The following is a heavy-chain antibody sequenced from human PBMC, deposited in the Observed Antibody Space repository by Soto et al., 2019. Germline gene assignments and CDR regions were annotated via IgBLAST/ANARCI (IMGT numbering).Heavy chain of an antibody. Sequence: ASVKVSCKTSGYTFSAYYMHWVRQAPGQGLEWMGWISAYNGNTNYAQKLQGRVTMTTDTSTSTAYMELRSLRSDDTAVYYCALGYGELSHWGQGPLFTVS. CDR2: ISAYNGNT. V-gene: IGHV1-18*04. CDR1: GYTFSAYY. J-gene: IGHJ4*02. D-gene: IGHD3-10*01. CDR3: ALGYGELSH.